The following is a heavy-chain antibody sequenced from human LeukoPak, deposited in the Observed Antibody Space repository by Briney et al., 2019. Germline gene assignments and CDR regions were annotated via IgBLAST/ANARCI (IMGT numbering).Heavy chain of an antibody. CDR1: GGSISSYY. D-gene: IGHD2-15*01. J-gene: IGHJ4*02. V-gene: IGHV4-39*01. CDR3: ARQRGYCSGGSCYGMFDY. Sequence: SETLSLTCTVSGGSISSYYWGWIRQPPGKGLEWIGSIYYSGSIYYNPSLKSRVTISVDTSKNQFSLKLTSVTAADTAVYYCARQRGYCSGGSCYGMFDYWGQGTLVTVSS. CDR2: IYYSGSI.